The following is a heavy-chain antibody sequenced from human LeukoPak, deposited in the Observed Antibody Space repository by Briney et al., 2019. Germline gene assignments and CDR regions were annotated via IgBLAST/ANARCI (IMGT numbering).Heavy chain of an antibody. CDR1: GFTFNNYA. Sequence: GGSLRLSCVASGFTFNNYAMIWVRQAPGKGLEWVSGIWGSGGRTYHAASVNGRFTFSRDNSKNTVFLQMNSLRTEDTAVYYCAKDGPETGSMQGYFDSWGQGTLVTVSS. J-gene: IGHJ4*02. V-gene: IGHV3-23*01. D-gene: IGHD1-14*01. CDR2: IWGSGGRT. CDR3: AKDGPETGSMQGYFDS.